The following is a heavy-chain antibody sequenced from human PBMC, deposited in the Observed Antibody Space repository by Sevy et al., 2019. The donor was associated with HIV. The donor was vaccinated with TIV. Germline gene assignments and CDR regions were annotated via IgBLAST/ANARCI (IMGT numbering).Heavy chain of an antibody. CDR1: GYSFSTNW. CDR2: IYPGDSDT. J-gene: IGHJ4*02. CDR3: ARQGYNYIWGTYDSPDY. D-gene: IGHD3-16*01. Sequence: GESLKISCKGSGYSFSTNWIGWVRQMPGKGLEWVGIIYPGDSDTRYSRSFQGQVTISADTSISTAYLQWSSLKASDTAVYYCARQGYNYIWGTYDSPDYWGQGTLVTVSS. V-gene: IGHV5-51*01.